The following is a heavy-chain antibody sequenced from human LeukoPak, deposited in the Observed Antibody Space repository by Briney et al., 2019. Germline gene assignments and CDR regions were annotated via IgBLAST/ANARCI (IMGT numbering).Heavy chain of an antibody. V-gene: IGHV3-30*18. Sequence: GGSLRLSCAASGFTFSSYGMHWVRQAPGKGLEWVAVMSYDGSNKYYADSVKGRFTISRDNSKKTLYLQMNSLRAEDTAVYYCAKDRDGGKYYYYYGMDVWGQGTTVTVSS. CDR3: AKDRDGGKYYYYYGMDV. CDR1: GFTFSSYG. CDR2: MSYDGSNK. D-gene: IGHD4-23*01. J-gene: IGHJ6*02.